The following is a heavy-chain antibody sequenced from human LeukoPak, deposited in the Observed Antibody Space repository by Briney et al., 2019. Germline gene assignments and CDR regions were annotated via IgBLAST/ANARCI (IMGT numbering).Heavy chain of an antibody. CDR1: GFTFSTYW. V-gene: IGHV3-74*01. CDR3: ASGSGGYYH. CDR2: VNTGGSST. J-gene: IGHJ5*02. D-gene: IGHD3-22*01. Sequence: GGSLRLSCAASGFTFSTYWMHWVRHAPGKGLVWGSRVNTGGSSTNYADSVKGRFTFSRDNAKNTIYLQMNSLRAEDTAMYYCASGSGGYYHWGQGTLVTVSS.